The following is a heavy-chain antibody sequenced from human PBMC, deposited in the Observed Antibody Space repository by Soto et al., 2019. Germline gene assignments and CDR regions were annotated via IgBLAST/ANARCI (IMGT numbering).Heavy chain of an antibody. CDR3: TNELPYCSGGSCYELDAFDI. Sequence: GGSLRLSCAASGFTISGSAMHWVRQASGKGLEWVGRIRSKANSYATAYAASVKGRFTISRDDSKNTAYLQMNSLKTEDTAVYYCTNELPYCSGGSCYELDAFDIWGQGTMVTVSS. CDR1: GFTISGSA. D-gene: IGHD2-15*01. CDR2: IRSKANSYAT. J-gene: IGHJ3*02. V-gene: IGHV3-73*01.